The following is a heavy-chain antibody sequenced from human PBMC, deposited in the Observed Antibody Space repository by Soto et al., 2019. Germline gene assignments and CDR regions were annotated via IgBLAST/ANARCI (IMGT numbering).Heavy chain of an antibody. D-gene: IGHD1-1*01. CDR2: IYYSGST. V-gene: IGHV4-59*01. CDR3: ARGQRSDYYYYYYMDV. Sequence: QVQLQESGPGLVKPSETLSLTCTVSGGSISSYYWSWIRQPPGKGLEWIGYIYYSGSTNYNPSLKGRIPQSVDTSKNPFPPKLSSVTAADTAVYYCARGQRSDYYYYYYMDVWGKGTTVTVSS. J-gene: IGHJ6*03. CDR1: GGSISSYY.